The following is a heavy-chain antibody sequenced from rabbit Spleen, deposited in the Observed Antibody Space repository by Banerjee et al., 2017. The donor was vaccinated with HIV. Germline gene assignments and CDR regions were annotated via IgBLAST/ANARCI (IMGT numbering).Heavy chain of an antibody. CDR3: ARDLVAVIGWNFNL. CDR1: GFSFSGSHY. V-gene: IGHV1S40*01. Sequence: QSLEESGGGLVQPEGSLTLTCTASGFSFSGSHYMCWVRQAPGKGLEWIACINAATGKPVYATWAKGRFTISRTSSTTVTLRMTSLTAADRATYFCARDLVAVIGWNFNLWGPGTLVTVS. D-gene: IGHD1-1*01. CDR2: INAATGKP. J-gene: IGHJ4*01.